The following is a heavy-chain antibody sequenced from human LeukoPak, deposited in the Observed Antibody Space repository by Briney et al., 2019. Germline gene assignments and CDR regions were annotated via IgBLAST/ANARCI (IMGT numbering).Heavy chain of an antibody. J-gene: IGHJ5*02. CDR3: ARRGYYGSGSLNWFDP. D-gene: IGHD3-10*01. CDR1: GGSFSGYY. Sequence: SETLSLTCAVYGGSFSGYYWSWIRQPPGKGLEWIGEINHSGSTNYNPSLKSRVTISVDTSKNQFSLKLSSVTAADTAVYYCARRGYYGSGSLNWFDPWGQGTLVTVSS. V-gene: IGHV4-34*01. CDR2: INHSGST.